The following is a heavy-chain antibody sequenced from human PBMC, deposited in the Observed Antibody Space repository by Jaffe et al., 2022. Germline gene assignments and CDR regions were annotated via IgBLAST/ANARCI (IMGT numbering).Heavy chain of an antibody. CDR2: IYHSGST. J-gene: IGHJ4*02. Sequence: QVQLQESGPGLVKPSETLSLTCAVSGYSISSGYYWGWIRQPPGKGLEWIGSIYHSGSTYYNPSLKSRVTISVDTSKNQFSLKLSSVTAADTAVYYCARVRVLRYFDWSPLGYVYFDYWGQGTLVTVSS. CDR3: ARVRVLRYFDWSPLGYVYFDY. V-gene: IGHV4-38-2*01. D-gene: IGHD3-9*01. CDR1: GYSISSGYY.